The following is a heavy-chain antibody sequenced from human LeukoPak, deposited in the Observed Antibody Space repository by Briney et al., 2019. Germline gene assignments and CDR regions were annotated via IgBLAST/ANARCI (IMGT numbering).Heavy chain of an antibody. V-gene: IGHV3-23*01. Sequence: PGGSLRLSCEASGLAISSHAMTWVRPAPGKGLEWGSGITGSGGSIYYAESVKGRFTISRDNSKNTLYLQMNSLRAEDTAVYYCARAPVVAGTGWFDPWGQGTLVTVSS. CDR3: ARAPVVAGTGWFDP. CDR2: ITGSGGSI. J-gene: IGHJ5*02. D-gene: IGHD2-15*01. CDR1: GLAISSHA.